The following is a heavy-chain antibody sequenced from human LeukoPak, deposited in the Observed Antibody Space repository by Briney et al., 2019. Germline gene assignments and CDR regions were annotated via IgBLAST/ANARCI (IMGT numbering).Heavy chain of an antibody. CDR1: GFTFSSCA. J-gene: IGHJ4*02. D-gene: IGHD3-22*01. CDR2: ISGSGGST. V-gene: IGHV3-23*01. CDR3: AKRLYYYDSSGSSPDY. Sequence: GGSLRLSCAASGFTFSSCAMSWVRQAPGKGLEWVSAISGSGGSTYYADSVKGRFTISRDNSKNTLYLQMNSLRAEDTAVYYCAKRLYYYDSSGSSPDYWGQGTLVTVSS.